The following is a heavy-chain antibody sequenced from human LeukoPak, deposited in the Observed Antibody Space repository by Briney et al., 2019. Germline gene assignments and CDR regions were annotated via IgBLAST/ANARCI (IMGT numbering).Heavy chain of an antibody. J-gene: IGHJ6*02. V-gene: IGHV5-51*01. CDR2: IYPGDSDT. CDR3: ARRERKQGTYYYYYGMDV. CDR1: GYSFTSYW. Sequence: GESLKISCKGSGYSFTSYWIVWVRQMPGKGLEWMGLIYPGDSDTRYSPSFQGQVTISADKSISTAYLQWSSLKASDTAIYYCARRERKQGTYYYYYGMDVWGQGTTVIVSS.